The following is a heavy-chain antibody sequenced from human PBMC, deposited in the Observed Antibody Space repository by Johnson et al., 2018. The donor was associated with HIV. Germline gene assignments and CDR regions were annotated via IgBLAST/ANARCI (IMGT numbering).Heavy chain of an antibody. CDR1: GFTFSSYA. CDR2: MSSDGSTE. J-gene: IGHJ3*02. V-gene: IGHV3-30-3*01. D-gene: IGHD1-7*01. CDR3: ARPCTWNFYDAFDI. Sequence: QVQLVESGGGVVQPGRSLRLSCAASGFTFSSYAIHWVRQAPGQGLEWVAVMSSDGSTEYYADSVKGRFTISRDNSENTLYLQMNSLRIVDTAVYYCARPCTWNFYDAFDIWGQGTMVTVSS.